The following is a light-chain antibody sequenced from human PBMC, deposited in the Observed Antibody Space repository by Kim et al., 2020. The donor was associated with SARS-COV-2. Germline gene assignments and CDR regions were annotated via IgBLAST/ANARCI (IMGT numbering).Light chain of an antibody. V-gene: IGKV3-15*01. CDR1: QSVNTN. CDR3: QQYNNWPPYT. CDR2: SAS. J-gene: IGKJ2*01. Sequence: EIVMTQSATLSVSPGERATLSCRASQSVNTNLAWYQQQPGQAPRLLIYSASTRATGIPARFSGSGSGTEFTLTISSLQSEDFAVYYCQQYNNWPPYTFGQGTKLEIK.